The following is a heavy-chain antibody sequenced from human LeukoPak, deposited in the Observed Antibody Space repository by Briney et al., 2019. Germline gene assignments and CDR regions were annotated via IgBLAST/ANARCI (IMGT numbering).Heavy chain of an antibody. CDR1: GYSFISYW. D-gene: IGHD5-18*01. V-gene: IGHV5-51*01. CDR2: IYLSDSDT. J-gene: IGHJ4*02. Sequence: GESLKISCKGSGYSFISYWIGWVRQMPGKGLEWMGIIYLSDSDTRYSPSFQGQVTISADKSISTAYLQWSSLKASDTAMYYCARAGYSYGYQTFDYWGQGTLVTVSS. CDR3: ARAGYSYGYQTFDY.